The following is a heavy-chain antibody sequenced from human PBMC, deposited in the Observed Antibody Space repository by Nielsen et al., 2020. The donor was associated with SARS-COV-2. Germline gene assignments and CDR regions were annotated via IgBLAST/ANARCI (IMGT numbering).Heavy chain of an antibody. D-gene: IGHD4-17*01. J-gene: IGHJ4*02. Sequence: LSLTCVASGFIFSNYAMSWVRQAPGKGLEWVSTVSGSGDRTFYADSVKGRFTISRDNSKNTLSLQMASLRAGDTAVYHCAKDRHDYGDYYFDYWGQGTLVTVSS. CDR1: GFIFSNYA. CDR3: AKDRHDYGDYYFDY. CDR2: VSGSGDRT. V-gene: IGHV3-23*01.